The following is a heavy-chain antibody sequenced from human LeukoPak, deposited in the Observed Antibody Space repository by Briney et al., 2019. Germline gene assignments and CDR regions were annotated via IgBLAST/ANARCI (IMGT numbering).Heavy chain of an antibody. CDR3: ARDGDLGVVVVATTDVAYYFDY. CDR1: GFSVGNYW. Sequence: GGSLRLSCAASGFSVGNYWMHWVRQAPGKGLEWVSCISSSSNYISYADSVKGRFTISRDNSKNTLYLQMGSLRAEDMAVYYCARDGDLGVVVVATTDVAYYFDYWGQGTLVTVSS. J-gene: IGHJ4*02. CDR2: ISSSSNYI. D-gene: IGHD2-15*01. V-gene: IGHV3-21*01.